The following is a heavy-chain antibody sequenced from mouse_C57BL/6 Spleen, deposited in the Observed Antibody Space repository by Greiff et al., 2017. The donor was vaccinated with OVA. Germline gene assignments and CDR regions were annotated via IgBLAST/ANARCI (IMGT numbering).Heavy chain of an antibody. Sequence: EVQLVESEGGLVQPGSSMKLSCTASGFTFSDYYMAWVRQVPEKGLEWVANINYDGSSTYYLDSLKSRFIISRDNAKNILYLQMSSLKSEDTATYYCARERGYYGNYEGAMDYWGQGTSVTVSS. CDR3: ARERGYYGNYEGAMDY. V-gene: IGHV5-16*01. D-gene: IGHD2-1*01. CDR1: GFTFSDYY. J-gene: IGHJ4*01. CDR2: INYDGSST.